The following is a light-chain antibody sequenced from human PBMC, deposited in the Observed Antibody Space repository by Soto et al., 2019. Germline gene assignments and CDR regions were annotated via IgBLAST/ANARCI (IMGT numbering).Light chain of an antibody. CDR3: TSYVGSNLGV. CDR2: EVS. Sequence: QSALTQPPSASGSPGQSVTISCTGTSSDVGAYKYVSWYQQYPGKAPKLMIYEVSKRPSGVTARFSGSKSGNTASLTVSGLQAEDEADYYCTSYVGSNLGVFGGGTKLTVL. J-gene: IGLJ3*02. CDR1: SSDVGAYKY. V-gene: IGLV2-8*01.